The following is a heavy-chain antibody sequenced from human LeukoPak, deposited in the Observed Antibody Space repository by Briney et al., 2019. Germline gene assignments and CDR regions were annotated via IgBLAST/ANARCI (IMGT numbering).Heavy chain of an antibody. V-gene: IGHV1-69*13. D-gene: IGHD3-3*01. J-gene: IGHJ3*02. CDR2: IIPIFGTA. Sequence: GASVKVSCKASGGTFSSYAISWVRQAPGQGLEWMGGIIPIFGTANYAQKFQGRVTITADESTSTAYMELSSLRSEDTAVYYCARESSTTIFGVVIMSLGAFDIWGQGTMVTVS. CDR3: ARESSTTIFGVVIMSLGAFDI. CDR1: GGTFSSYA.